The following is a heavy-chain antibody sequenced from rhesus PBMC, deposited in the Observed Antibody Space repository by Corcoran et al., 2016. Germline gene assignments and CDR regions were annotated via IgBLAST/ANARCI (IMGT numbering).Heavy chain of an antibody. CDR2: ISRGGSH. J-gene: IGHJ4*01. Sequence: QVQLQESGPGLVKPSETLSLTCAVSGYSISSGYYWGWIRQPPGKGLEWIGHISRGGSHSPTPSLKGRVTLSVDTSKNQFSLKLSSVTAADTAVYYCARQGYSGSYLPDYWGQGVLVTVSS. V-gene: IGHV4S14*01. D-gene: IGHD3-16*01. CDR3: ARQGYSGSYLPDY. CDR1: GYSISSGYY.